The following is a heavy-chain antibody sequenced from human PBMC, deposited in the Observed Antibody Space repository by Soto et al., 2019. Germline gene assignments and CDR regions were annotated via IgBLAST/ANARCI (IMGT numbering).Heavy chain of an antibody. D-gene: IGHD4-17*01. CDR1: GDSIRGSGFY. V-gene: IGHV4-31*03. J-gene: IGHJ4*02. CDR3: SRVQQCGDYVDH. CDR2: IHSNGNT. Sequence: QVQLQESGPGLVKPSQTLSLTCTVSGDSIRGSGFYWSWIRQHPAKGLEWMGYIHSNGNTLYDPSISSRGTVSFDSSCNQFSVKLKSVTAADTAVYFCSRVQQCGDYVDHWGQGTLVTVSS.